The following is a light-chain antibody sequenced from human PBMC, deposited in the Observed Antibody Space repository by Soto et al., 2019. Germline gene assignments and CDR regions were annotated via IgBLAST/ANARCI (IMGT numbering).Light chain of an antibody. Sequence: QSALTQPPSVSGSPGQSVTISCTGTSSDVGSYNRVSWYQQPPGTAPKLMIYEVSNRPSGVPDRFSGSKSGNTASLTISGLQAEDEADYYCSSYTSSSTYVFGSGTKVPS. CDR1: SSDVGSYNR. CDR2: EVS. CDR3: SSYTSSSTYV. J-gene: IGLJ1*01. V-gene: IGLV2-18*02.